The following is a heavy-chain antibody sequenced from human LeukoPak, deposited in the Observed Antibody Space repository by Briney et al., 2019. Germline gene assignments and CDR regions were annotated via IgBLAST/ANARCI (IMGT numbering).Heavy chain of an antibody. D-gene: IGHD3-16*02. J-gene: IGHJ4*02. Sequence: SETLSLTCAVYGGSFSGYYWSWIRQPPGKGLEWIGEINHSGSTNYNPSLKSRVTISVDTSKNQFSLKLSSVTAADTAVYYCARGPNYDYVWGSYRLDYYFDYWGQGTLVTVSS. CDR1: GGSFSGYY. CDR3: ARGPNYDYVWGSYRLDYYFDY. CDR2: INHSGST. V-gene: IGHV4-34*01.